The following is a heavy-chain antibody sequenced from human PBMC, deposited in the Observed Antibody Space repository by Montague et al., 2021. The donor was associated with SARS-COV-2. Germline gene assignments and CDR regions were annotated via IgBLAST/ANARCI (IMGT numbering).Heavy chain of an antibody. CDR1: KFSFSSYA. Sequence: FLRLSCAASKFSFSSYALHWVRQAPGKGLEWVAVISYVGSNQYYAGSVKGRFTISRDNSKNTLYLQMSSLRAEDTAVYYCARPSYYDILTGNGGLEYWGQGTLVTVSS. V-gene: IGHV3-30*04. CDR2: ISYVGSNQ. CDR3: ARPSYYDILTGNGGLEY. J-gene: IGHJ4*02. D-gene: IGHD3-9*01.